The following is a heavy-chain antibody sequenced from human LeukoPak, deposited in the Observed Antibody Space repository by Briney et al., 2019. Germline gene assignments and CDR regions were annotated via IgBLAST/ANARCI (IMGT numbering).Heavy chain of an antibody. J-gene: IGHJ4*02. CDR1: AW. CDR2: IKSKTDGGTT. CDR3: STYRLWVSMIGLDY. D-gene: IGHD3-22*01. V-gene: IGHV3-15*01. Sequence: AWXSXVRQAXGKGXXWXXXIKSKTDGGTTDYAAPVKGKLNSSREEEKKQLYVQIDSRKTEDTAVYYCSTYRLWVSMIGLDYWGQGTLVTVSS.